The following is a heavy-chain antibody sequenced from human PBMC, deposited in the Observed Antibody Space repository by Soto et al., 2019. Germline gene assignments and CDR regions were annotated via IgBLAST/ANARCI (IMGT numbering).Heavy chain of an antibody. Sequence: SETLSLTCSFSGDSSSTSTYSWSWIRQPPGKALEWVGFIYRSGVTSYNPSLKSRVSISLDTSRNQCSLKVRSVTAADTAVYYSHGLEYTSGLRFDTWGQGTLVTVSS. CDR2: IYRSGVT. CDR3: HGLEYTSGLRFDT. CDR1: GDSSSTSTYS. D-gene: IGHD6-19*01. J-gene: IGHJ5*02. V-gene: IGHV4-61*01.